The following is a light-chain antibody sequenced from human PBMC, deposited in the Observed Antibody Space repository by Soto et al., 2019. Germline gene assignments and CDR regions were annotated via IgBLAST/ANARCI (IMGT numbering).Light chain of an antibody. V-gene: IGKV1-33*01. CDR1: QDISNY. CDR3: QQYDNLPPIN. J-gene: IGKJ5*01. Sequence: DIQMTHSPSSLSASVLYIVTITFQSSQDISNYLNWYQQKPGKAPKLLIYDASNLETGVPSRFSGSGSGTDFTFTISSLQPEDIATYYCQQYDNLPPINFGQGTRLEIK. CDR2: DAS.